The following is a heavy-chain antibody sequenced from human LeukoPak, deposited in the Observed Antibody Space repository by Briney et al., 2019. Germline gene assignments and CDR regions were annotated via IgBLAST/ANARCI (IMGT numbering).Heavy chain of an antibody. J-gene: IGHJ4*02. D-gene: IGHD4-17*01. V-gene: IGHV3-23*01. Sequence: GGSLRLSCAASGSTFSSYAMSWVRQAPGKGLEWVSAISGSGGSTYYADSVKGRFTISRDNAKNSLYLQMNSLRAEDTAVYYCARGPYGDYVDALDYWGQGTLVTVSS. CDR3: ARGPYGDYVDALDY. CDR1: GSTFSSYA. CDR2: ISGSGGST.